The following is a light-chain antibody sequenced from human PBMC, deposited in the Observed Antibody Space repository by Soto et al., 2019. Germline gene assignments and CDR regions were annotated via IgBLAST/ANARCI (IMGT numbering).Light chain of an antibody. CDR2: GAS. V-gene: IGKV3-15*01. Sequence: EIVMTQSPATLSVSPCERATLSCSASQSVSSNLAWYQQKPGQAPRLLIYGASTRATGIPARFSGSGSGTEFTLTISSLQSEDFAVYYCQQYGSSPDTFGQGTRLEIK. CDR1: QSVSSN. CDR3: QQYGSSPDT. J-gene: IGKJ5*01.